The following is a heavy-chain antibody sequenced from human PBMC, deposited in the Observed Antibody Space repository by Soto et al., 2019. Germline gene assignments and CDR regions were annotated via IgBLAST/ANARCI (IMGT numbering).Heavy chain of an antibody. CDR3: AREIETAMDACDY. CDR2: ISDDGSIK. J-gene: IGHJ4*02. V-gene: IGHV3-30-3*01. D-gene: IGHD5-18*01. Sequence: GGSLRLSCAASGFSFTTYAMHWVRQAPGKGLEWVAVISDDGSIKYYADSVKGRFTISRDNSKNTFYLQMNSLRGDDTALYYCAREIETAMDACDYWGQGALVTLS. CDR1: GFSFTTYA.